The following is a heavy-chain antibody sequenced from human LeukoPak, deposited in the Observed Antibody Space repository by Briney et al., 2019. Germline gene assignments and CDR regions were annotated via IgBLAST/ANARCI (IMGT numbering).Heavy chain of an antibody. CDR1: GYTFTTYS. CDR3: ARRITVVRGTGAFDK. V-gene: IGHV5-51*01. D-gene: IGHD3-10*01. Sequence: GESLKISCKGSGYTFTTYSIGWVRQLSGKGLEWMGIIYPGDSDNTLSPSFQGQVKISSDKSTTTAYLQWSSLKASDTAMYYCARRITVVRGTGAFDKWGQGTMVTVSS. J-gene: IGHJ3*02. CDR2: IYPGDSDN.